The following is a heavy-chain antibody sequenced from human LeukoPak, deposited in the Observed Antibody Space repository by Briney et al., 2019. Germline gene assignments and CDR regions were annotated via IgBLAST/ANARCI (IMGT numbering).Heavy chain of an antibody. D-gene: IGHD6-13*01. CDR1: GFTFSSYA. Sequence: GRSLRLSCAASGFTFSSYAMHWVRQAPGKGLEWVAVISYDGSNKYYADSVKGRFTISRDNSKNTLYLQMNSLRAEDTAVYYCARGGYSSSWYLWWYFDLWGRGTLVTVSS. J-gene: IGHJ2*01. CDR2: ISYDGSNK. V-gene: IGHV3-30-3*01. CDR3: ARGGYSSSWYLWWYFDL.